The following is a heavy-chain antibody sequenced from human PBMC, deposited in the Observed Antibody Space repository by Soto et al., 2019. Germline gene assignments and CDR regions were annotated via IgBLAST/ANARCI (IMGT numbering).Heavy chain of an antibody. D-gene: IGHD2-2*01. CDR3: ASRYCSSTSCYEDY. CDR1: GYTFTRYG. V-gene: IGHV1-18*04. CDR2: ISAYNGNT. J-gene: IGHJ4*02. Sequence: ASVKVSCKTSGYTFTRYGISWLRQSPGQGLEWMGWISAYNGNTNYAQKLQGRVTMTTDTSTSTAYMELRSLRSDDTAVYYCASRYCSSTSCYEDYWGQGTLVTVSS.